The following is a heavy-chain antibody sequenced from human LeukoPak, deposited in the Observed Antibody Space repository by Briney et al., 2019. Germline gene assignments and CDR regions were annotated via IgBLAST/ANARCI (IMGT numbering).Heavy chain of an antibody. J-gene: IGHJ4*02. CDR2: ISSSSSYI. CDR3: ARDQAEANFDY. D-gene: IGHD6-25*01. V-gene: IGHV3-21*01. CDR1: GFTFSSYS. Sequence: SGGSLRLSCAASGFTFSSYSMNWVRQAPGKGLEWVSSISSSSSYIYYADSVKGRFTISRDNAKNSLYLQMNSLGAEDTAVYYCARDQAEANFDYWGQGTLVTVSS.